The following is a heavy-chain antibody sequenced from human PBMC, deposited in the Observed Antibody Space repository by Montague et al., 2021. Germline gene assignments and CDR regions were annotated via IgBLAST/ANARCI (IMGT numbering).Heavy chain of an antibody. D-gene: IGHD2-15*01. Sequence: SETLSLTCTVSGGSISSNSYWWAWIRQPPGKGLVYVGTIFNTGSSYYSPSLKSRVTISVDTSKNPFTLRLSSVTAADTDVYYSARSLYFIGGSCYSGFDPWGQGTLVTVSS. J-gene: IGHJ5*02. CDR3: ARSLYFIGGSCYSGFDP. CDR1: GGSISSNSYW. CDR2: IFNTGSS. V-gene: IGHV4-39*01.